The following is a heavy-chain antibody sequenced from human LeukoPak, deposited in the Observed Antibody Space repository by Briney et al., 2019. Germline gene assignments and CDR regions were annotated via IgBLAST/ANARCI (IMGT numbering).Heavy chain of an antibody. CDR3: VRGYSFGPYGMDV. CDR2: ITGNGGTT. CDR1: GFTFSSDA. J-gene: IGHJ6*02. D-gene: IGHD2-15*01. V-gene: IGHV3-23*01. Sequence: GGSLRLSCAASGFTFSSDAMSWVRQAPGKGLEWVSTITGNGGTTYYADSVKGRFTISRDNSKNTLYLQMSSLRAEDTAVYFCVRGYSFGPYGMDVWGQGTTVTVSS.